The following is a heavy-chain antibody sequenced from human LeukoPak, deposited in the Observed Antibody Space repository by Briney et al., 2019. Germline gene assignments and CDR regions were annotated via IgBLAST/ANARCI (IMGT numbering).Heavy chain of an antibody. J-gene: IGHJ4*02. CDR3: AFINDYDSSGYSSY. CDR2: INPNSGGT. CDR1: GYTFTGYY. D-gene: IGHD3-22*01. Sequence: ASVKVSCKASGYTFTGYYMHWVRQAPGQGLEWMGRINPNSGGTNYAQKFQGRVTMTRDTSISTAYMELSRLRSDDTAVYYCAFINDYDSSGYSSYWGQGTLVTVSS. V-gene: IGHV1-2*06.